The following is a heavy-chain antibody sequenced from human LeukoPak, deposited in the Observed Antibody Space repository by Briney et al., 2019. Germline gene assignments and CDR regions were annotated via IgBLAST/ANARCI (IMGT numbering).Heavy chain of an antibody. D-gene: IGHD2-21*02. J-gene: IGHJ3*02. CDR1: GYIFTSYW. CDR2: ICPGDSDT. V-gene: IGHV5-51*01. Sequence: GESLQISCKGSGYIFTSYWIGWVRQMPGKGLEWMGLICPGDSDTRYGPSFQGQVTISADKSISTAYLQWSSLKASDTAMYYCARLAPLCGGDCYWGLRDAFDIWGQGTMVTVSS. CDR3: ARLAPLCGGDCYWGLRDAFDI.